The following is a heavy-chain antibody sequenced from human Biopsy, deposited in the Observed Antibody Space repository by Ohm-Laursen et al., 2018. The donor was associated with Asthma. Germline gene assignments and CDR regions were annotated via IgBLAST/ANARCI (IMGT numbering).Heavy chain of an antibody. CDR3: ARRGGVRRYFDY. CDR1: GGSISSNFYY. J-gene: IGHJ4*02. Sequence: GTLSLTCPVSGGSISSNFYYWGWIRQPPGKGLEWIGNIYKSGQVYYNLSLKSRVTISVDTSKNQFSLQLSSVTAADTAVYFCARRGGVRRYFDYWGQGTLVTVSS. D-gene: IGHD3-16*01. V-gene: IGHV4-39*01. CDR2: IYKSGQV.